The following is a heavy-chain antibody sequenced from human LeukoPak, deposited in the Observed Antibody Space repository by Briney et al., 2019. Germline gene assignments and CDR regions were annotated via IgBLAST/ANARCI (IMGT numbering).Heavy chain of an antibody. CDR2: IIPIFGTA. Sequence: GASVKVSCKASGGTFSSYAISWVRQAPGQGLEWMGGIIPIFGTANYAQKFQGRVTMTRDMSTSTVFMEPSSLRSEDTAVYYCARAVVVFDYWGQGTLVTVSS. J-gene: IGHJ4*02. CDR1: GGTFSSYA. CDR3: ARAVVVFDY. D-gene: IGHD2-15*01. V-gene: IGHV1-69*05.